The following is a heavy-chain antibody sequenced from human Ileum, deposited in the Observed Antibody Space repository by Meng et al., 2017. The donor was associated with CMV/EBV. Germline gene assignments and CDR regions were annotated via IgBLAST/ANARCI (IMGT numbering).Heavy chain of an antibody. CDR3: ARIGYGAHFDY. V-gene: IGHV1-3*01. D-gene: IGHD4-17*01. J-gene: IGHJ4*02. CDR2: INAGNGIT. Sequence: SCQASGYHFPNYAIHWVRQAPGQGLEWMGWINAGNGITKYSQKFQDRVTFTRDTSASTGYMELSSLRSEDTAVYYCARIGYGAHFDYWGQGSLVTVSS. CDR1: GYHFPNYA.